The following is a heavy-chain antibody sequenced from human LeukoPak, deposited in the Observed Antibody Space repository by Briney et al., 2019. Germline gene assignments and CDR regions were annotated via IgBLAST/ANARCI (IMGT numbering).Heavy chain of an antibody. CDR2: ISYSGIT. D-gene: IGHD6-13*01. J-gene: IGHJ5*02. CDR1: GGSISSISYY. CDR3: ARGLSSSSWYNWFDP. V-gene: IGHV4-39*01. Sequence: SETLSLTCTVSGGSISSISYYWGWIRQPPGKGLEWIASISYSGITYYNPSLKSRVIISVDTSKNQFSLKLSSVTAADTAVYFCARGLSSSSWYNWFDPWGQGTLVTVSS.